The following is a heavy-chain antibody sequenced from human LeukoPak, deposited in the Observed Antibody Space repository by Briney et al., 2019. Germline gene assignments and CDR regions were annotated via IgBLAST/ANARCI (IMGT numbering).Heavy chain of an antibody. D-gene: IGHD6-13*01. J-gene: IGHJ4*02. CDR1: GFTFNNAW. CDR2: IKSKTDGGTA. Sequence: GGSLRLSCTVSGFTFNNAWMSWVRQAPGKGLEWVGRIKSKTDGGTADYAAPVKGRFTISRDNSKNTLYLQMSSLRAEDTAVYYCVKTPRSSSWYLHFDYWGQGTLVTVSS. V-gene: IGHV3-15*05. CDR3: VKTPRSSSWYLHFDY.